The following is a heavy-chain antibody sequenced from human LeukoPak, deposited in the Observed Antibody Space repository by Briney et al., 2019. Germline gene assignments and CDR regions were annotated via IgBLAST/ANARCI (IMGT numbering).Heavy chain of an antibody. Sequence: PSETLSLTCAVYGGSFSGYYWSWIRQPPGKGLEWIGEINHSGSTNYNPSLKSRVTISVDTSKNQFSLKLSSVTAADTAVYYCARECGYYSDYWGQGTLVTVSS. V-gene: IGHV4-34*01. CDR2: INHSGST. J-gene: IGHJ4*02. CDR3: ARECGYYSDY. CDR1: GGSFSGYY. D-gene: IGHD1-26*01.